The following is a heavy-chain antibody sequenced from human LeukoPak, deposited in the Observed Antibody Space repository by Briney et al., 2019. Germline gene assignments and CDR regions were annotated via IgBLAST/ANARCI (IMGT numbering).Heavy chain of an antibody. J-gene: IGHJ6*03. CDR2: IIPIFGTA. CDR1: GGTFSSYA. V-gene: IGHV1-69*05. CDR3: ARGRGGYNSDYYYYYYMDV. Sequence: SVKVSCKASGGTFSSYAISWVRQAPGQGLQWMGGIIPIFGTADYAQKFQGRVTITTDESTSTAYMELSSLRSEDTAVYYCARGRGGYNSDYYYYYYMDVWGKGTTVTVSS. D-gene: IGHD5-24*01.